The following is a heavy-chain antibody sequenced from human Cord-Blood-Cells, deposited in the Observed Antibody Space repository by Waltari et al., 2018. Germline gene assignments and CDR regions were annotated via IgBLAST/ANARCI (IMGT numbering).Heavy chain of an antibody. D-gene: IGHD7-27*01. CDR2: ISSSSSHI. CDR1: GFTFSSYS. J-gene: IGHJ6*02. V-gene: IGHV3-21*01. CDR3: ARGTGDYYYYYGMDV. Sequence: EVQLVESGGGLVKPGGSLRLSCAASGFTFSSYSMNWVRQAPGKGLEWVSSISSSSSHIYDADSVKGRFTSSRDNAKNSLYLQMNSLRAEDTAVYYCARGTGDYYYYYGMDVWGQGTTVTVSS.